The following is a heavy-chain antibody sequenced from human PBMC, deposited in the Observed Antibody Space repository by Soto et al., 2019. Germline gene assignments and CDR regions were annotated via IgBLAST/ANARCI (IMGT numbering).Heavy chain of an antibody. CDR3: ARGMVRGVTGLGGFDY. J-gene: IGHJ4*02. D-gene: IGHD3-10*01. CDR1: GGSISSSSYY. V-gene: IGHV4-39*01. Sequence: QLQLQESGPGLVKPSETLSLTCTVSGGSISSSSYYWGWIRQPPGKVLEWIGSIYYSGSTYYNPSLKSRVTISVDTSKNQFSLKLSSVTAADTAVYYCARGMVRGVTGLGGFDYWGQGTLVTVSS. CDR2: IYYSGST.